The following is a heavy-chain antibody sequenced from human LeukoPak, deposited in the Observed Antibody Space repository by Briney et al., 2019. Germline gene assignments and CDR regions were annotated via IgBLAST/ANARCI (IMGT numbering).Heavy chain of an antibody. Sequence: GGSLRLSCAASGFTFSSYSMNWVRQAPGKGLEWVSFISTSSSYIHNADSVKGRFTISRDNAENSLYLQMNSLRAEDTAVYYCAKCGRDILVVATASNYWGQGTLVTVSS. CDR2: ISTSSSYI. V-gene: IGHV3-21*04. CDR1: GFTFSSYS. CDR3: AKCGRDILVVATASNY. D-gene: IGHD2-2*01. J-gene: IGHJ4*02.